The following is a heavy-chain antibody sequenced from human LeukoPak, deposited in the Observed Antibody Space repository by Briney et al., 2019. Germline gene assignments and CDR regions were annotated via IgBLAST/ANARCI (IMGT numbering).Heavy chain of an antibody. J-gene: IGHJ6*03. CDR2: MNPNSGNT. CDR1: GGTFSSYA. D-gene: IGHD5-18*01. V-gene: IGHV1-8*03. Sequence: ASVKVSCKASGGTFSSYAISWVRQAPGQGLEWMGWMNPNSGNTGYAQKFQGRVTITRNTSISTAYMELSSLRSEDTAVYYCARFVGSYGYFHYYYYYMDVWGKGTTVTVFS. CDR3: ARFVGSYGYFHYYYYYMDV.